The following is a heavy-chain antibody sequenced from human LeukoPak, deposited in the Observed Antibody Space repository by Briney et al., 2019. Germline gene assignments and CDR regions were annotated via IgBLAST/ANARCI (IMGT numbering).Heavy chain of an antibody. J-gene: IGHJ5*02. CDR3: AKAFRGFDP. V-gene: IGHV3-23*01. CDR2: ISGSGGST. Sequence: GGSLRLSCAASGFTVSSNYMSWVRQALGKGLEWVSAISGSGGSTYYADSVKGRFTISRDNSKNTLYLQMNSLRAEDTAVYYCAKAFRGFDPWGQGTLVTVSS. CDR1: GFTVSSNY.